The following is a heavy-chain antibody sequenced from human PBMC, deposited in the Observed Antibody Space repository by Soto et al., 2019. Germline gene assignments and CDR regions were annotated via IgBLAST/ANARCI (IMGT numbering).Heavy chain of an antibody. Sequence: EVQLVKSGGGLIQPGGSLRLSCAASGFTVSSNYMSWVRQAPGKGLEWVSVIYSGGSTYYADSVKGRFTISRDNSKNTLYLQMNCLRAEDTAVYYCARDAADYGGNSWYFDLWGRGTLVTVSS. J-gene: IGHJ2*01. CDR3: ARDAADYGGNSWYFDL. CDR2: IYSGGST. CDR1: GFTVSSNY. V-gene: IGHV3-53*01. D-gene: IGHD4-17*01.